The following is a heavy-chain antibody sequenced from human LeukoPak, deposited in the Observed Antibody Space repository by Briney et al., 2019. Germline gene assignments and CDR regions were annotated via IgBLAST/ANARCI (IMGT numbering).Heavy chain of an antibody. D-gene: IGHD4-23*01. J-gene: IGHJ4*02. CDR1: GFSLSTSGVG. Sequence: SGPTLVKPTQTLTPTCTFSGFSLSTSGVGVGWIRQPPGKALEWLALIYWNDDKRYSPSLKSRLTITKDTSKNQVVLTMTNMDPVDTATYYCAHTAGGKGRGYYFDYWGQGTLVTVSS. V-gene: IGHV2-5*01. CDR3: AHTAGGKGRGYYFDY. CDR2: IYWNDDK.